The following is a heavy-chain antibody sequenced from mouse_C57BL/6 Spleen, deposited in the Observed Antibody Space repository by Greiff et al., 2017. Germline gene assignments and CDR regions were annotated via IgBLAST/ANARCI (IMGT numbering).Heavy chain of an antibody. V-gene: IGHV1-69*01. CDR2: IDPSDSYT. Sequence: VQLQQPGAELVMPGASVKLSCKASGYTFTSYWMHWVKQRPGQALEWIGEIDPSDSYTNYNQKFKGKSTLTVDKSSSTAYMQLSSLTSEDSAVYYCARTLYDYGFAYWGQGTLVTVSA. J-gene: IGHJ3*01. CDR3: ARTLYDYGFAY. D-gene: IGHD2-4*01. CDR1: GYTFTSYW.